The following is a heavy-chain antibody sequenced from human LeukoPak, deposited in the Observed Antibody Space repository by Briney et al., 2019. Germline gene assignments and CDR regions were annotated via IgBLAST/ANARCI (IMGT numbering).Heavy chain of an antibody. CDR1: GFTVSSNY. CDR3: ARDHGPGNYYDSSAYYNY. Sequence: MPGGSLRLSCAASGFTVSSNYMNWVRQAPGKGLEWVSSISSSSSYIYYADSVKGRFTISRDNARNSLYLQMNSLSAEDTAVYYCARDHGPGNYYDSSAYYNYWGQGTLVTVSS. D-gene: IGHD3-22*01. J-gene: IGHJ4*02. V-gene: IGHV3-21*01. CDR2: ISSSSSYI.